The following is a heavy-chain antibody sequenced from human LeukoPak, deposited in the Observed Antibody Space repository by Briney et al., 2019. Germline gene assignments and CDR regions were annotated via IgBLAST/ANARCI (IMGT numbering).Heavy chain of an antibody. D-gene: IGHD3-22*01. V-gene: IGHV5-10-1*01. J-gene: IGHJ3*02. CDR1: GYTFIHYC. CDR2: IIPSDSYT. CDR3: ARHGPTYFYDSSAVFDI. Sequence: GKSLRISCKTSGYTFIHYCVSWVRQMPGKGLEWMGRIIPSDSYTNYGPTLQGQVTISADRSVNTSYLQWSSLKASDTAMYYCARHGPTYFYDSSAVFDIWGEGTTVTVSS.